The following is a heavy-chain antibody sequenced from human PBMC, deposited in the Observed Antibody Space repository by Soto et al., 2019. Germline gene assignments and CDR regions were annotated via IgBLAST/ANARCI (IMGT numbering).Heavy chain of an antibody. CDR3: ARDPMSYSSSWYTGDYYYGMDV. CDR2: TYYRSKWYN. Sequence: PSQTLSLTCAISGDSVSSNSAAWNWIRQSPSRGLEWLGRTYYRSKWYNDYAVSVKSRITINPDTSKNQFSLQLNSVTPEDTAVYYCARDPMSYSSSWYTGDYYYGMDVWGQGTTVTVSS. V-gene: IGHV6-1*01. CDR1: GDSVSSNSAA. J-gene: IGHJ6*02. D-gene: IGHD6-13*01.